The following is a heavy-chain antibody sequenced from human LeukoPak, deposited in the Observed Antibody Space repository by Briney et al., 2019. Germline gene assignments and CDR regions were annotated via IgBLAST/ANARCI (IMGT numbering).Heavy chain of an antibody. CDR2: VGGSDGST. CDR3: AKVGGGRIAAAGSHY. V-gene: IGHV3-23*01. J-gene: IGHJ4*02. CDR1: GFTFSGYA. D-gene: IGHD6-13*01. Sequence: GGSLRLSCAASGFTFSGYAMTWVRQAPGKGLEWVSGVGGSDGSTFYADSVKGRFTISRDNSKNTLYLQMNSLRVEDTAVYYCAKVGGGRIAAAGSHYWGRGTLVTVSS.